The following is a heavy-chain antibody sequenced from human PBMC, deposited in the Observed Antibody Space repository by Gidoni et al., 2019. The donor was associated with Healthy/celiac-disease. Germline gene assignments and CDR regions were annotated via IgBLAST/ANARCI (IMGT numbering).Heavy chain of an antibody. Sequence: EVQLVESGGGLVKPGGSLRLSCAASGFPFSSYSRNWVRQAPGKGLEWVSSISSSSSYIYYADSVKGRFTISRDNAKNSLYLQMNSLRAEDTAVYYCARDLERFGSYGVVAANGYWGQGTLVTVSS. CDR3: ARDLERFGSYGVVAANGY. D-gene: IGHD2-15*01. V-gene: IGHV3-21*01. J-gene: IGHJ4*02. CDR1: GFPFSSYS. CDR2: ISSSSSYI.